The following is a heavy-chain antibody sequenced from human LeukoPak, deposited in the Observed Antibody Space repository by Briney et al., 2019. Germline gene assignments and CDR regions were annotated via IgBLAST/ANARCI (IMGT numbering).Heavy chain of an antibody. J-gene: IGHJ4*02. Sequence: GGSLRLSCAAPGFTFSSYWMSWVRQAPGKGLEWVANIKQDGSEKYYVDSVKGRFTISRDNAKNSLYLQMNSLRAEDTAVYYCARCSSGWYWNYWGQGTLVTVSS. CDR1: GFTFSSYW. CDR2: IKQDGSEK. V-gene: IGHV3-7*01. D-gene: IGHD6-19*01. CDR3: ARCSSGWYWNY.